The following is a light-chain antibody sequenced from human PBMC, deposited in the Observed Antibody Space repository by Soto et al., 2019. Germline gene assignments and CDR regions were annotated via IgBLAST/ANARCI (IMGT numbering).Light chain of an antibody. CDR2: DAS. CDR1: QSVSNY. V-gene: IGKV3-11*01. J-gene: IGKJ2*02. Sequence: EIVLTQSPVTLSLLPGERATLSCRASQSVSNYLAWYQQKPGQAPRLLIFDASKRATGIPARFSGSGSGTDFTLTISSLEPEDFAIYYCQQRSSWPSTFGLGTKLEIK. CDR3: QQRSSWPST.